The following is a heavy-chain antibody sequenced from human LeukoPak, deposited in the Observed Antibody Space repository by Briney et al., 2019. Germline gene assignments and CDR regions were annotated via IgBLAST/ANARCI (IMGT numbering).Heavy chain of an antibody. CDR2: IDWDDGK. Sequence: SGPALVKPTQTLTLTCTFSGFSLSISGMYVTWIRQPPGKALEWLARIDWDDGKYYSTSLKTRLTISKDTSKNQVVLTMTNMDPVDTATYYCARTSSFTLIRGLDQWGQGTLVTVSS. J-gene: IGHJ4*02. CDR3: ARTSSFTLIRGLDQ. D-gene: IGHD3-10*01. CDR1: GFSLSISGMY. V-gene: IGHV2-70*11.